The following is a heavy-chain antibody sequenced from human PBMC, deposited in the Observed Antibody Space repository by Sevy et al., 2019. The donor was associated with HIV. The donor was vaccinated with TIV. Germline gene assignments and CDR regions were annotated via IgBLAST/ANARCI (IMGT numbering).Heavy chain of an antibody. V-gene: IGHV3-23*01. CDR1: GFNFNTFA. CDR2: ISGSSYST. J-gene: IGHJ4*02. CDR3: VKEGEGYNYDSSGSFGL. D-gene: IGHD3-22*01. Sequence: GGSLRLSCAASGFNFNTFAMSWVRQAPGKGLEWVSAISGSSYSTYYANSVKGRFTISRDNSKNTFYLQMNSLRAEDTAVYYCVKEGEGYNYDSSGSFGLWGQGTLVTVSS.